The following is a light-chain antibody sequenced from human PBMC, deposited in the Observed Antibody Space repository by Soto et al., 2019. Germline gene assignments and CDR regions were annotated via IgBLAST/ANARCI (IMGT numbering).Light chain of an antibody. CDR1: SSDVGGYNS. CDR2: EVT. V-gene: IGLV2-8*02. CDR3: SSYAGSNNVL. J-gene: IGLJ3*02. Sequence: QSVLTQPPSASRSPGQSVTISCTGTSSDVGGYNSVSWYQQHPGKAPKVIIYEVTKRPSGVPDRFSGSKSGNTASLTVSGLQAEDDADYYCSSYAGSNNVLFGGGTKVTVL.